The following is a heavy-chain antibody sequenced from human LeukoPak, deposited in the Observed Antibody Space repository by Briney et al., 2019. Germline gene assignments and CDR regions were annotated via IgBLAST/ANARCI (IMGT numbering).Heavy chain of an antibody. Sequence: SETLSLTCTVSGGSISSGDYYWSWIRQPPGKGLEWIGYIYYSGSTYYNPSLKSRVTISVDTSKNQFSLKLSSVTAADTAVYYCARGEFKYYYGSGVQSGFDPWGQGTLVTVSS. CDR2: IYYSGST. V-gene: IGHV4-30-4*01. D-gene: IGHD3-10*01. CDR1: GGSISSGDYY. J-gene: IGHJ5*02. CDR3: ARGEFKYYYGSGVQSGFDP.